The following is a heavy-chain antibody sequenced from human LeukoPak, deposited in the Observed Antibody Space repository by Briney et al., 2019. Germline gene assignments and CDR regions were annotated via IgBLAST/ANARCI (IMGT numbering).Heavy chain of an antibody. Sequence: SETLSLTCAVSGGTLTSGGYSWSWIRQSPGKALEWIGYIYYSGSAYYNPSLKSRVTIAVDTSKNQFSLKLSSVTAADTAVYYCARVRGGSYLAGGYYYYYMDVWGKGTTVTVSS. V-gene: IGHV4-30-4*07. D-gene: IGHD1-26*01. CDR2: IYYSGSA. J-gene: IGHJ6*03. CDR1: GGTLTSGGYS. CDR3: ARVRGGSYLAGGYYYYYMDV.